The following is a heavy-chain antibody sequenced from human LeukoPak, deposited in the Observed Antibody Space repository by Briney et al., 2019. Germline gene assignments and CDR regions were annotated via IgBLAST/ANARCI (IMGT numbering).Heavy chain of an antibody. J-gene: IGHJ4*02. Sequence: GGSLRLSCAASGFTFSSYEMNWVRQAPGKGLEWVSYISSSGSTIYYADSVKCRFTISRDNAKNSLYLQMNNLRAEDTAVYYCARDTYNGRFDYWGQGTLVTVSS. CDR1: GFTFSSYE. D-gene: IGHD1-14*01. V-gene: IGHV3-48*03. CDR2: ISSSGSTI. CDR3: ARDTYNGRFDY.